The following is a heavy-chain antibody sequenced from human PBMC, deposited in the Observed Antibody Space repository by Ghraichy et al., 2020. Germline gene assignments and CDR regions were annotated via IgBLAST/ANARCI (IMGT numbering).Heavy chain of an antibody. V-gene: IGHV1-18*01. D-gene: IGHD4-17*01. CDR1: GYNFMNYG. Sequence: ASVKVSCKASGYNFMNYGITWVRQAPGQGLEWMGWITPYNGMTYYAQKVQGRVTMTTDTSTTAYLELRSLRSDETGVYYCARAGSISSPSWGLYDYDNNGVDVWGQGTTVTVSS. CDR3: ARAGSISSPSWGLYDYDNNGVDV. CDR2: ITPYNGMT. J-gene: IGHJ6*02.